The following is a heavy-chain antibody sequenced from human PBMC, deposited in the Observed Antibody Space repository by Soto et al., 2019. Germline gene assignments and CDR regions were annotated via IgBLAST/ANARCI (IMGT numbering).Heavy chain of an antibody. CDR1: GGSFSGYY. Sequence: QVQLQQWGAGLLKPSETLSLSCAVYGGSFSGYYWSWIRQPPGKGLEWIGEVNHSGTTTYNPSRKSRVTISVDTSKNHFSLKLTSVTAADTAVYFCASHLKATVTPYWYFDLWGRGTLVTVSS. V-gene: IGHV4-34*02. CDR2: VNHSGTT. J-gene: IGHJ2*01. CDR3: ASHLKATVTPYWYFDL. D-gene: IGHD4-17*01.